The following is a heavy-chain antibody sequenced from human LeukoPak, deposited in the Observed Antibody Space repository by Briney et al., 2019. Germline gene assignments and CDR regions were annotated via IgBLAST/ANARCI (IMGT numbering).Heavy chain of an antibody. D-gene: IGHD4-11*01. J-gene: IGHJ3*02. V-gene: IGHV4-34*01. CDR2: INHSGST. CDR3: ARLSNRSAFDI. CDR1: GGSFSGYY. Sequence: SETLSLTCAVYGGSFSGYYWSWIRQPPGKGLEWIGEINHSGSTNYNPSLKSRVTISVDTSKNQFSLKLSSVTAADTAVYYCARLSNRSAFDIWGQGTMVTVSS.